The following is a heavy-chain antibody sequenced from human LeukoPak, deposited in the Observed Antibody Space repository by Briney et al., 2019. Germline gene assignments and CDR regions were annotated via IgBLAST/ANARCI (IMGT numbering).Heavy chain of an antibody. J-gene: IGHJ5*02. V-gene: IGHV4-4*02. CDR2: IYHSGST. CDR3: ASIVSRSNWFDP. CDR1: GGSISSSNW. Sequence: SETLSPTCAVSGGSISSSNWWSWVRQPPGKGLEWIGEIYHSGSTNYNPSLKSRVTISVDKSKNQFSLKLNSVTAADTAVYYCASIVSRSNWFDPWCQGTLVTASS. D-gene: IGHD5/OR15-5a*01.